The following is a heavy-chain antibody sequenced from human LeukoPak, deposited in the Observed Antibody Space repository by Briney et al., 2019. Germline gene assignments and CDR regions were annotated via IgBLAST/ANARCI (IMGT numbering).Heavy chain of an antibody. CDR3: ARGAGRGYFYMDV. J-gene: IGHJ6*03. V-gene: IGHV4-59*01. CDR2: IYNSVST. D-gene: IGHD1-26*01. Sequence: SETLSLTCTVYGGSFSGNYWSWIRQPPGKGLEWIGYIYNSVSTNYNPSLKSRVTISVDTSKNQFSLRLSSVTAADTAVYYCARGAGRGYFYMDVWGKGTMVTVSS. CDR1: GGSFSGNY.